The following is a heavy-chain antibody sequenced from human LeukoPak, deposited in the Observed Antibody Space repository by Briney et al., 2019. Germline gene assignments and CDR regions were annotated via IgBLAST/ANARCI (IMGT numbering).Heavy chain of an antibody. Sequence: PGRSLRLSCAASGFTFDDYAMHWVRQAPGQGLEWVSGISWNSGNIDYADVVKGRFTISRDSAKNSLYLQMNSLRPEDTALYFCAKDYGRGIDRVDSWGQGTLVTVSS. V-gene: IGHV3-9*01. CDR3: AKDYGRGIDRVDS. J-gene: IGHJ4*02. CDR1: GFTFDDYA. CDR2: ISWNSGNI. D-gene: IGHD1-26*01.